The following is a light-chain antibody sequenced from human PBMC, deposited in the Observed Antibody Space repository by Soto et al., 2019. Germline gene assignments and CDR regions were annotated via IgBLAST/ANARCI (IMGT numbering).Light chain of an antibody. V-gene: IGLV1-44*01. CDR1: SSNLGSNT. J-gene: IGLJ3*02. Sequence: QSVLTQPPSASGTPGQRVTLSCSGSSSNLGSNTVNWYQQLPGTAPKLLIYSNNQRPSGVPDRFSGSKSVTSASLAISGLQSEDEADYYCAAWDDSLNGWVFGGGTKLTVL. CDR3: AAWDDSLNGWV. CDR2: SNN.